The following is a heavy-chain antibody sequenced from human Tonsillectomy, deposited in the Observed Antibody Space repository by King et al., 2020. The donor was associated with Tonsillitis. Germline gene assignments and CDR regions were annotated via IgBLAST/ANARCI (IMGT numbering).Heavy chain of an antibody. J-gene: IGHJ2*01. V-gene: IGHV3-48*02. D-gene: IGHD3-9*01. CDR1: GFTFSSYS. Sequence: VQLVESGGGLVQPGGSLRLSCAASGFTFSSYSMNWVRQPPGKGLEWVSYISDSSIAIYYADSVKGRFTISRDNAKNSLYLQMNSLRDEDTAVYYCARDSGTYYDILTGYPYWYFDLWGRGTLVTVSS. CDR2: ISDSSIAI. CDR3: ARDSGTYYDILTGYPYWYFDL.